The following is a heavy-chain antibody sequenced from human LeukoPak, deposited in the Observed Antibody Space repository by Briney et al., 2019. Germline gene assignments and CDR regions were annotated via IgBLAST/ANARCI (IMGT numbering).Heavy chain of an antibody. Sequence: ASVKVSCKASGYAFTGYYMHWVRQVPGQGLEWMGWINPNSGGTNYAQKFQGRVTMTRDTSISTAYMELSRLRSDDTAVYYCARDYCSSTSCYTYFDLWGRGTLVTVSS. CDR2: INPNSGGT. D-gene: IGHD2-2*02. CDR1: GYAFTGYY. J-gene: IGHJ2*01. V-gene: IGHV1-2*02. CDR3: ARDYCSSTSCYTYFDL.